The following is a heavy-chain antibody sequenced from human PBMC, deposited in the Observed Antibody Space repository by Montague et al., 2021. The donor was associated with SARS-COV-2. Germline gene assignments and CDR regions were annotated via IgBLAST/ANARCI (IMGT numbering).Heavy chain of an antibody. J-gene: IGHJ6*02. V-gene: IGHV3-7*01. CDR2: IKHDGSEK. Sequence: SLRLSCAASRFTFSDFWMNWVRQAPGKGLEWVADIKHDGSEKSYVDSVKGRFTISRDNAKNSLYLQMYSLRAEDTAVYYCARGSTGWYAIFGHYGMDVWGQGTTVIVSS. D-gene: IGHD6-19*01. CDR1: RFTFSDFW. CDR3: ARGSTGWYAIFGHYGMDV.